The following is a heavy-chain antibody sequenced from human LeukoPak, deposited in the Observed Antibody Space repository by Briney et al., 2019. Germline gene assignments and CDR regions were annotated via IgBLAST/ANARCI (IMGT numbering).Heavy chain of an antibody. CDR2: IHHSGTT. J-gene: IGHJ4*02. CDR3: AKPNSSSYHFYDC. V-gene: IGHV4-38-2*01. CDR1: GYSISSDYH. Sequence: SETLSLTCAVSGYSISSDYHWGWIRPPPGKGLEWIGSIHHSGTTYYNPSLKSRVTISVDTSKNQFSRKLNSVTAADTAVYYCAKPNSSSYHFYDCWGQGTLVTVSS. D-gene: IGHD6-6*01.